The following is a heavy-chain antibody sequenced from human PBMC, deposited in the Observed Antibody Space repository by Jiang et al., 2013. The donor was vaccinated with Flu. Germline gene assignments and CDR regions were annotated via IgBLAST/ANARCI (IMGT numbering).Heavy chain of an antibody. CDR3: ASQRGGDYYDTIDYGDY. CDR2: ISSSGSTI. V-gene: IGHV3-48*03. J-gene: IGHJ4*02. Sequence: VSYISSSGSTIXYADSVKGRFTISRDNAKNSLYLQMNSLRAEDTAIYYCASQRGGDYYDTIDYGDYWGQGTLVTVSS. D-gene: IGHD3-22*01.